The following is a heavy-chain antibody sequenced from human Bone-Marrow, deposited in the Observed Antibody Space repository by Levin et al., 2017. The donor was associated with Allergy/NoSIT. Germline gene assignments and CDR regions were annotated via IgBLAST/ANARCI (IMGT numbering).Heavy chain of an antibody. D-gene: IGHD5/OR15-5a*01. Sequence: SETLSLTCSVSGGSVSSGTYYWSWIRRPPGKELEWIGYINYRGVTKYNPSLKSRVTISVDTSKNEFSLKVTSVTAADTAVYYCARNRIIVSGGNDYYYGMDVWGQGTTVTVSS. CDR3: ARNRIIVSGGNDYYYGMDV. V-gene: IGHV4-61*01. CDR2: INYRGVT. CDR1: GGSVSSGTYY. J-gene: IGHJ6*02.